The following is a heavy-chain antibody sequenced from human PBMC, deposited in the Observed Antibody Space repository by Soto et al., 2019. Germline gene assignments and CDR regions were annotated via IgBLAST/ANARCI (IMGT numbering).Heavy chain of an antibody. CDR3: ARRTDTPNWLDP. V-gene: IGHV4-59*01. D-gene: IGHD1-1*01. Sequence: PSETLSLTCTVSGDSINNYYWTWIRQPPGKGLEWIGYVYHTGSTNYNPSLKGRVTISIDTSKNQFSLKLNAATAADTAVYYCARRTDTPNWLDPWGQGTLVTVSS. J-gene: IGHJ5*02. CDR2: VYHTGST. CDR1: GDSINNYY.